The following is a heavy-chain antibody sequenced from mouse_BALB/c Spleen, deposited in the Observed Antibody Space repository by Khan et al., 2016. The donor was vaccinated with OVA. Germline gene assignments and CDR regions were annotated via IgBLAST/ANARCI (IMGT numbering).Heavy chain of an antibody. CDR3: ARGRGYVHRRFAY. CDR1: GFSLTGYG. V-gene: IGHV2-6-7*01. J-gene: IGHJ3*01. CDR2: IWGDGNT. Sequence: QVQLKQSGPGLVAPSQSLSITCTVSGFSLTGYGVNWVRQPPGKDLEWLGMIWGDGNTDYNSALKSRLSISKDNSKSQAFLKMNSLQTDDTDRYCGARGRGYVHRRFAYGGQGTLVTVSA. D-gene: IGHD3-1*01.